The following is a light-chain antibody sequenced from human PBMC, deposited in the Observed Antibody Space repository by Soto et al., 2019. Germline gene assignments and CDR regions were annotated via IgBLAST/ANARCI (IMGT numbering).Light chain of an antibody. CDR1: QGIRND. J-gene: IGKJ1*01. Sequence: AIQMTQSPSSLSASVGDRVTITCRASQGIRNDLGWYQDKPGKAPKLLIYAASSLQPGVPSRFSGSVSGTDFTLTITSLQPEDFATYYCLQDYNYPRTFGQGTKVEIK. CDR3: LQDYNYPRT. V-gene: IGKV1-6*01. CDR2: AAS.